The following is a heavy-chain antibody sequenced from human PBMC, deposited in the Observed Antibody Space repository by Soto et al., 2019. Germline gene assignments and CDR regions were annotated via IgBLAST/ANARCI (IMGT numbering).Heavy chain of an antibody. CDR2: INHSGST. CDR1: GGSFSGYY. Sequence: VQLQQWGAGLLKPSETLSLTCAVYGGSFSGYYWSWIRQPPGKGLEWIGEINHSGSTNYNPSLKSRVTISVDTSKNQFSLKLSSVTAADTAVYYCARADYYDSSGNFDYWGQGTLVTVSS. D-gene: IGHD3-22*01. J-gene: IGHJ4*02. V-gene: IGHV4-34*01. CDR3: ARADYYDSSGNFDY.